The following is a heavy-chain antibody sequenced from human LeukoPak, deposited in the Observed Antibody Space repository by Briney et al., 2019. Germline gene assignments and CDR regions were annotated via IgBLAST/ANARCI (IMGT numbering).Heavy chain of an antibody. V-gene: IGHV3-23*01. J-gene: IGHJ4*02. D-gene: IGHD3-9*01. Sequence: GSTYYADSVKGRFTISRDYSKNTLYLQMNSLSAEDTAVYYCAKDRGDYDLLTGSYGHYFDHWGQGTLVTVSS. CDR2: GST. CDR3: AKDRGDYDLLTGSYGHYFDH.